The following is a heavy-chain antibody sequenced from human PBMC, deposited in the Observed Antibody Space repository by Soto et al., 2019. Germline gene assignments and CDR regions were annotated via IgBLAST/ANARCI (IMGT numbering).Heavy chain of an antibody. CDR1: GYSISSSNW. J-gene: IGHJ4*02. D-gene: IGHD3-9*01. V-gene: IGHV4-28*03. CDR2: INYSGST. Sequence: SETLSLTCAVSGYSISSSNWWGWIRQPPGKGLEWIGYINYSGSTYYNPSLKSRVTMSVDTSNNSLYLQMNSLRAEDTAVYYCASELRYFDWPLPSSDYWGQGTLVTVSS. CDR3: ASELRYFDWPLPSSDY.